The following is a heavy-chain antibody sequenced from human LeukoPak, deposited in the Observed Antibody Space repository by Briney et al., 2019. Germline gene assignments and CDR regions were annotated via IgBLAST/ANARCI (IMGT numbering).Heavy chain of an antibody. CDR2: IRGKAKGGAT. CDR1: GFSFGDYA. CDR3: TRDFVRTGGYLED. J-gene: IGHJ4*02. D-gene: IGHD2-8*02. Sequence: PGGSLRLSCTVSGFSFGDYAMSWVRQAPGKGLEWVGFIRGKAKGGATDYAASVKGRFTISRDDSKRVAYLHMNSLTMEDTAVYYCTRDFVRTGGYLEDWGQGTLVTACS. V-gene: IGHV3-49*04.